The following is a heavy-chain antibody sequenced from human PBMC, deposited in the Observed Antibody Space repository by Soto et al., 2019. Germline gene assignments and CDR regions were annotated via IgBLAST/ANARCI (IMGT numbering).Heavy chain of an antibody. CDR1: GGTFSSYA. J-gene: IGHJ3*02. CDR3: ARGRGPNYYDSSGYYFRDDFDI. CDR2: IIPIFGTA. Sequence: GASVKVSCKASGGTFSSYAISWVRQAPGQGLEWMGGIIPIFGTANYAQKFQGRVTITADESTSTAYMELSSLRSEDTAVYYCARGRGPNYYDSSGYYFRDDFDIWGQGTMVTVSS. D-gene: IGHD3-22*01. V-gene: IGHV1-69*13.